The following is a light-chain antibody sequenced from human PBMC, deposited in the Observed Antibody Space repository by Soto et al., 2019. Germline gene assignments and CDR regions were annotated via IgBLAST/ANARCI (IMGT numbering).Light chain of an antibody. CDR3: QQYGSSRWT. V-gene: IGKV3-20*01. J-gene: IGKJ1*01. Sequence: EIVLTQSPGTLSLSPGERATLSCRASQSVSSSYLAWYQQKPGQAPRLLIYGASSRATGIPDRFSGSGSGTDFTLTISRLEPEDFAVYYRQQYGSSRWTFGQGINVDIK. CDR1: QSVSSSY. CDR2: GAS.